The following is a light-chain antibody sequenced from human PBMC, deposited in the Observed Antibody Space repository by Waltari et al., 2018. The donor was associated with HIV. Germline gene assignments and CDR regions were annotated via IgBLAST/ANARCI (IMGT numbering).Light chain of an antibody. J-gene: IGLJ3*02. CDR2: EDT. CDR1: ALPKKF. CDR3: YSTDTSGNHWV. V-gene: IGLV3-10*01. Sequence: SYELTQPPSVSVSPGQTARISCSGDALPKKFAYWYQQKSGQAPVLVIYEDTKRPSGIPERFSASSSGTMATLTVSEADYYCYSTDTSGNHWVFGGGTRLTVL.